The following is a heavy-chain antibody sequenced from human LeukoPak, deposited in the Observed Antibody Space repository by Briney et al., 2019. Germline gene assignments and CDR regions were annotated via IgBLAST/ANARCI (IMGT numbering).Heavy chain of an antibody. J-gene: IGHJ3*02. Sequence: GASVKVSCKASGYTFTSYDINWVRQATGQGLEWMGWMNPNSGNTGYAQKFQGRVTMTRDTSISTAYMELSRLRSDDTAVYYCARDWGYYDSSGYYSDDAFDIWGQGTMVTVSS. V-gene: IGHV1-8*02. CDR3: ARDWGYYDSSGYYSDDAFDI. D-gene: IGHD3-22*01. CDR2: MNPNSGNT. CDR1: GYTFTSYD.